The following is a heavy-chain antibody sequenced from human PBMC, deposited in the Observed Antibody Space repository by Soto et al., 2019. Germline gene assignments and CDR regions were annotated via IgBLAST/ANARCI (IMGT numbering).Heavy chain of an antibody. CDR1: GFTVSSNY. V-gene: IGHV3-66*01. CDR2: IYSGGST. CDR3: ATDILTGQKYPRPPDY. J-gene: IGHJ4*02. Sequence: PGGSLRLSCAASGFTVSSNYMSWVRQAPGKGLEWVSVIYSGGSTYYADSVKGRFTISRDNSKNTLYLRMNSLRAEDTAVYYCATDILTGQKYPRPPDYWGQGTLVTVSS. D-gene: IGHD3-9*01.